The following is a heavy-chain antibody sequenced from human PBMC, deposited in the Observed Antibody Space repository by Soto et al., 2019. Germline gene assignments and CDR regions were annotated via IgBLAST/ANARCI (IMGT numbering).Heavy chain of an antibody. Sequence: PGGSLRLSCAASGFTFSSYAMSWVRQAPGKGLEWVSAISGSGGSTYYADSVKGRFTISRDNSKNTLYLQMNSLRAEDTAVYYCAKDRTSYYDFWSGYFENNWFDPWGQGTLVTVSS. CDR2: ISGSGGST. CDR1: GFTFSSYA. J-gene: IGHJ5*02. V-gene: IGHV3-23*01. D-gene: IGHD3-3*01. CDR3: AKDRTSYYDFWSGYFENNWFDP.